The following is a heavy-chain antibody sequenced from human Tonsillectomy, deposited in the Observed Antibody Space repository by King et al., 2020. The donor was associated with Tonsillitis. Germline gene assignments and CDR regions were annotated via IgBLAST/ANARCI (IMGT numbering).Heavy chain of an antibody. Sequence: VQLVESGAEVKKPGESLKISCKGSGYSFTDYWIAWVRQMPGQGLEWMGIIDPGYSDTRYSPSFQGQVTISADKSLSTAYLQWSSLKASDTAIYYCARRLAAADFHYWGQGTLVTVSS. CDR2: IDPGYSDT. V-gene: IGHV5-51*01. J-gene: IGHJ4*02. D-gene: IGHD6-13*01. CDR3: ARRLAAADFHY. CDR1: GYSFTDYW.